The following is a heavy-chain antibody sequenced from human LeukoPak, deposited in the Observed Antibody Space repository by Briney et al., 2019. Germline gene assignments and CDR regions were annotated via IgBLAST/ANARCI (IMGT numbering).Heavy chain of an antibody. Sequence: GGSLRLSCAASGFTFSGFSMSWVRQSPTKGLEWVANIKQDGSERYYVDSVKGRSTISRDNAKNSLSLQVNNLRVEDTAVYYRARAGSHWHYVYWGQGTVVTVSS. CDR2: IKQDGSER. V-gene: IGHV3-7*01. J-gene: IGHJ4*02. D-gene: IGHD3-10*01. CDR1: GFTFSGFS. CDR3: ARAGSHWHYVY.